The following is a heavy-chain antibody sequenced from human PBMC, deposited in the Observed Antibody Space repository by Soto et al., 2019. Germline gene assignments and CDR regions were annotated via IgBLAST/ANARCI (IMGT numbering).Heavy chain of an antibody. Sequence: HPGGSLRLSCAASGFTFSSYEMNWVRQAPGKGLEWVSYISSSGSTIYYADSVKGRFTISRDNAKNSLYLQMNSLRAEDTAVYYCARARGIGINWFDPWGQGTLVTVSS. CDR2: ISSSGSTI. CDR1: GFTFSSYE. CDR3: ARARGIGINWFDP. D-gene: IGHD3-10*01. V-gene: IGHV3-48*03. J-gene: IGHJ5*02.